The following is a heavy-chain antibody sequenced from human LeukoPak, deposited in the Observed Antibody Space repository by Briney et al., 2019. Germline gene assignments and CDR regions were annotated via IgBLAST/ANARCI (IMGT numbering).Heavy chain of an antibody. V-gene: IGHV4-59*01. Sequence: SETLSHTCTVSGGFISGYYYNWIRQPPGKGLEWIGYIYYSGSTNYNPSLKSRVTLSLDTSKNQFSLKLSSVTTADTAVYYCARSVVTLYWYFDLWGRGTLVTVSS. CDR1: GGFISGYY. J-gene: IGHJ2*01. CDR3: ARSVVTLYWYFDL. D-gene: IGHD4-23*01. CDR2: IYYSGST.